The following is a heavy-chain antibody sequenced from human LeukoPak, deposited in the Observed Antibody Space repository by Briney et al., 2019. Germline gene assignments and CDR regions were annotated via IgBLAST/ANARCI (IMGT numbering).Heavy chain of an antibody. CDR2: INSDGSST. V-gene: IGHV3-74*01. D-gene: IGHD6-13*01. Sequence: GGSLRLSCAASGFTFSSYWMHWVRQAPGKGLVWVSRINSDGSSTSYADSVKGRFTISRDNAKNSLYLQMNSLRAEDTAVYYCARAPFYSSSWTPNWFDPWGQGTLVTVSS. CDR1: GFTFSSYW. CDR3: ARAPFYSSSWTPNWFDP. J-gene: IGHJ5*02.